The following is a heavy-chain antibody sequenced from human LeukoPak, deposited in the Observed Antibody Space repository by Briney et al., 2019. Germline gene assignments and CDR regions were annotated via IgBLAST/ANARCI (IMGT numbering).Heavy chain of an antibody. Sequence: SETLSLTCAVSGGSISSGGYSWSWIRQPPGKGLEWIGYIYHSGSTYYNPSLKSRVTISVDTSKNQFSLKLSSVTAADTAVYYCASLGYGYSYGVDYWGQGTLVTVSS. CDR1: GGSISSGGYS. V-gene: IGHV4-30-2*02. J-gene: IGHJ4*02. CDR2: IYHSGST. CDR3: ASLGYGYSYGVDY. D-gene: IGHD5-18*01.